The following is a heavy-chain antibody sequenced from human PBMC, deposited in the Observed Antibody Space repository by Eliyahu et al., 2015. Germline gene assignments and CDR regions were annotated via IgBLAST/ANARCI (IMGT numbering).Heavy chain of an antibody. CDR1: FDDYA. J-gene: IGHJ4*02. Sequence: FDDYAMHWVRQXPGKGLEWVSGISWNSGSIGYADSVKGRFTISRDNAKNSMYLQMNSLRAEDTALYYCAKDIEYSSSEGAFDYWGQGTLVTVSS. V-gene: IGHV3-9*01. CDR2: ISWNSGSI. D-gene: IGHD6-6*01. CDR3: AKDIEYSSSEGAFDY.